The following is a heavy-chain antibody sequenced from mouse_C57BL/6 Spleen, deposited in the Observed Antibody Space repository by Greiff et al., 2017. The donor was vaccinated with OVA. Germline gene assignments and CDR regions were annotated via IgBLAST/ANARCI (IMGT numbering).Heavy chain of an antibody. J-gene: IGHJ2*01. Sequence: DVKLQESGGGLVQPGGSLSLSCAASGFTFTDYYMSWVRQPPGKALEWLGFIRNKANGYTTEYSASVKGRFTISRDKSQSILDLQMNALRAEDSATYDGARSYGSSYGFDYWGQGTTLTVSS. CDR3: ARSYGSSYGFDY. CDR1: GFTFTDYY. V-gene: IGHV7-3*01. CDR2: IRNKANGYTT. D-gene: IGHD1-1*01.